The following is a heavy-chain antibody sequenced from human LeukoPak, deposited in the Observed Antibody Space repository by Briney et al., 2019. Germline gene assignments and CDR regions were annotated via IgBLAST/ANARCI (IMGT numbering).Heavy chain of an antibody. J-gene: IGHJ4*02. V-gene: IGHV3-7*05. CDR2: IKEDGSEK. D-gene: IGHD3-22*01. Sequence: GGSLRLSCVASGFTLSSYWMTWVRQAPGKGLEWVAYIKEDGSEKYYVDSVKGRFTISRDNAKNSLDLQMNSLRAEDTAVYYCARGGIYYDSSGFDYWGQGTLVTVSS. CDR3: ARGGIYYDSSGFDY. CDR1: GFTLSSYW.